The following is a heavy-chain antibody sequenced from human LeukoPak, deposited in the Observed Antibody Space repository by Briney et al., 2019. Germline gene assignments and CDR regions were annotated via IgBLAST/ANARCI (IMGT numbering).Heavy chain of an antibody. CDR1: GFTXSSYA. CDR3: ASISSSADY. CDR2: ISGSGGST. Sequence: LSCXXSGFTXSSYAMSWVRQAPGKGLEWVSAISGSGGSTYYADSVKGRFTISRDNSKNTLYLQMNSLRAEDTAVYYCASISSSADYWGQGTLVTVSS. J-gene: IGHJ4*02. V-gene: IGHV3-23*01. D-gene: IGHD6-6*01.